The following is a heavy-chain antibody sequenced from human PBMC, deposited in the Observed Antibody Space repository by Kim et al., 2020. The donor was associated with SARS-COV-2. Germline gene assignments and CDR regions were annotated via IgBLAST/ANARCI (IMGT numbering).Heavy chain of an antibody. CDR3: TAAISSVA. V-gene: IGHV3-15*01. D-gene: IGHD2-15*01. CDR2: IKTKTDGGTT. Sequence: GGSLRLSCAGSGFTFRNAWMSWVRQAPGKGLEWIGRIKTKTDGGTTDYPAPVKGRFTISRDDSKNMLYLQMNSLKTEDTAVYYCTAAISSVAWGQGTLVTVSS. J-gene: IGHJ5*02. CDR1: GFTFRNAW.